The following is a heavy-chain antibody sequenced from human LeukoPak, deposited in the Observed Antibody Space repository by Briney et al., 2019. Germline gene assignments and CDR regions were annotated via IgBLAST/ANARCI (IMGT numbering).Heavy chain of an antibody. CDR3: ARGVITFGGVIVLLFDY. Sequence: SETLSLSCSVSGGSIRSDYWNWIRQSADKGLEWIGRMHTNRGPNYNPSLRSRVTMSIDTSKKQVSLKLSSVTAADTAVYYCARGVITFGGVIVLLFDYWGQGTLVTVSS. CDR2: MHTNRGP. J-gene: IGHJ4*02. V-gene: IGHV4-4*07. CDR1: GGSIRSDY. D-gene: IGHD3-16*02.